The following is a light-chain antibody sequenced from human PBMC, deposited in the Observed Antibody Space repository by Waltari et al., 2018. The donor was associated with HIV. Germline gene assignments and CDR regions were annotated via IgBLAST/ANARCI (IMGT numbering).Light chain of an antibody. V-gene: IGLV1-47*01. J-gene: IGLJ1*01. CDR1: SSNIENDN. CDR3: VGWDSRLSGYV. Sequence: QSVLTQPPSASGTPGQRVTISCSGSSSNIENDNVYWYQQLTGAAPRLLIYKDTPRPSVVPDRFTGSKSGTSASLAISGLRSEDEADYYCVGWDSRLSGYVFGSGTKVTVL. CDR2: KDT.